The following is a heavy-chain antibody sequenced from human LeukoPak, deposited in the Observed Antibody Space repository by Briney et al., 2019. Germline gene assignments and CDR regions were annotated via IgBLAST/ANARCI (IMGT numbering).Heavy chain of an antibody. CDR1: GGSFSGYY. Sequence: KTSETLSLTCAVYGGSFSGYYWSWIRQPPGKGLEWIGEINHSGSTNYNPSLKSRVTISVDTSKNQFSLKLSSVTAAETAVYYCARPNYYDSSRYSDYWGQGTLVTVSS. CDR2: INHSGST. J-gene: IGHJ4*02. CDR3: ARPNYYDSSRYSDY. V-gene: IGHV4-34*01. D-gene: IGHD3-22*01.